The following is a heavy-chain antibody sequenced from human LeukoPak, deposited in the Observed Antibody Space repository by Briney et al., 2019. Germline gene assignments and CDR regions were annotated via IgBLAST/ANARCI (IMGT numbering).Heavy chain of an antibody. CDR2: IYSSGST. CDR1: GGSISSFY. J-gene: IGHJ6*03. Sequence: SETLSLTCTVSGGSISSFYWCWIRQPAGKGLEWIGRIYSSGSTDYNPSLKSRVTMSVDTSKNQFSLNLSSLTAADTAVYYCARSRMTTVTPSMDVWGKGTTVTVSS. D-gene: IGHD4-11*01. V-gene: IGHV4-4*07. CDR3: ARSRMTTVTPSMDV.